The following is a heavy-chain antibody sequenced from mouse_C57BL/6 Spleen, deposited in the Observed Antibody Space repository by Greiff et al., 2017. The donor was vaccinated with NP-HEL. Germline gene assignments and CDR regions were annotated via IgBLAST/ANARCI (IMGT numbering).Heavy chain of an antibody. CDR3: TSGGYGSSLYYAMDY. V-gene: IGHV14-1*01. Sequence: EVQLQQSGAELVRPGASVKLSCTASGFNIKDYYMHWVKQRPEQGLEWIGRIDPEDGDTEYAPKFQGKATMTADTSSNTAYLQLSSLTSEDTAVYYCTSGGYGSSLYYAMDYWGQGTSVTVSS. CDR1: GFNIKDYY. J-gene: IGHJ4*01. D-gene: IGHD1-1*01. CDR2: IDPEDGDT.